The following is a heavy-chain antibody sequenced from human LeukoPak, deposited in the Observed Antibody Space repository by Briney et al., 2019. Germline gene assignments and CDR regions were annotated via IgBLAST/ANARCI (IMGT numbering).Heavy chain of an antibody. J-gene: IGHJ6*02. D-gene: IGHD3-3*01. CDR2: ISYDGSNK. CDR1: GFTFSSYA. V-gene: IGHV3-30-3*01. Sequence: GGSLRLSCAASGFTFSSYAMHWVRQAPGKGLEWVAVISYDGSNKYYADSVKGRFTISRDNSKNTLYLQMNSLRAEDTAVYYCARGREITIFVVRGPQYYYYGMDVWGQGTTVTDSS. CDR3: ARGREITIFVVRGPQYYYYGMDV.